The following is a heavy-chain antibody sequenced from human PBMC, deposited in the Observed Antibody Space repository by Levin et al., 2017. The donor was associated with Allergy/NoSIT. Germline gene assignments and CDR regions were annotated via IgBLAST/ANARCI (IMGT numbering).Heavy chain of an antibody. Sequence: GESLKISCAASGFTFSTYGMHWVRQAPGKGLEWVAVISYDGSITYFADSVKGRFTISRDNSKNTLYLQMNRLRAEDTAVYYCAKDPRASAYIAPGDSVGYYSDYWGQGTLVTVSS. V-gene: IGHV3-30*18. CDR2: ISYDGSIT. J-gene: IGHJ4*02. D-gene: IGHD6-13*01. CDR1: GFTFSTYG. CDR3: AKDPRASAYIAPGDSVGYYSDY.